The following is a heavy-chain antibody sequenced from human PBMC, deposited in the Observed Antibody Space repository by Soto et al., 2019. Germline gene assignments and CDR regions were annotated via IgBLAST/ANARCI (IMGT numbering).Heavy chain of an antibody. V-gene: IGHV1-18*01. CDR1: GYTFTNYG. Sequence: QVQLVQSGTEVKKPGASVRVSCKTSGYTFTNYGISWVRQAPGQGLEWMGWITTYNGNTNYAQKLQGRVTMTTDTSTSTAYMELRSLTSDDTAVYYGARVAGSGYYSSAYWGQGTLVTVSS. CDR2: ITTYNGNT. CDR3: ARVAGSGYYSSAY. D-gene: IGHD3-10*01. J-gene: IGHJ4*02.